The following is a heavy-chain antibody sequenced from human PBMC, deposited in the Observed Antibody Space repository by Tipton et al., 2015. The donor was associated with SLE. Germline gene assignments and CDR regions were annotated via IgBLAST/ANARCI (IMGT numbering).Heavy chain of an antibody. CDR3: AREGWQLHQTHAFDL. CDR2: LNPSDGST. CDR1: GYSFTSNY. V-gene: IGHV1-46*01. Sequence: QSGAEVKKPGASVRVSCMASGYSFTSNYMHWVRQAPGQGLEWMGILNPSDGSTTYAQKFQGRVTVTRDTSTSTVYMELSSLRSEDTAVYYCAREGWQLHQTHAFDLWGQGTMVTVSS. D-gene: IGHD4-23*01. J-gene: IGHJ3*01.